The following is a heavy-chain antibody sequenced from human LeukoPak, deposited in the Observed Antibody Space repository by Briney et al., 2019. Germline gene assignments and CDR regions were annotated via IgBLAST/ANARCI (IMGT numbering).Heavy chain of an antibody. CDR3: ARRNGYTGGFDY. CDR2: MNPNSGYT. J-gene: IGHJ4*02. D-gene: IGHD5-18*01. CDR1: GYTFSSYG. V-gene: IGHV1-8*02. Sequence: ASVKVSCKASGYTFSSYGITWVRQATGQGLEWMGWMNPNSGYTGYAQKLQGRVTMTRNTSISTAYMELSSLRSEDTAVYYCARRNGYTGGFDYWGLGTLVTVSS.